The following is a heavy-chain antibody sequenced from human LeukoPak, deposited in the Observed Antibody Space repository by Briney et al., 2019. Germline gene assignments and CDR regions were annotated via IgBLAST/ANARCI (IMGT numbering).Heavy chain of an antibody. V-gene: IGHV1-3*01. CDR3: ARDLSTVTTRSY. Sequence: ASVKVSCKASGYTFTSYAMHWVRQAPGQRLEWMGWINAGNGNTKYSQQFQGRVTITRDTSASTAYMELSSLRSEDTAVYYCARDLSTVTTRSYWGQGTLVTVSS. CDR2: INAGNGNT. J-gene: IGHJ4*02. D-gene: IGHD4-17*01. CDR1: GYTFTSYA.